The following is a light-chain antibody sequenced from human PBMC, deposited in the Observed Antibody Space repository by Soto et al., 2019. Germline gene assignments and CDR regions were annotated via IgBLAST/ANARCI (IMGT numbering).Light chain of an antibody. J-gene: IGLJ2*01. CDR2: EVS. CDR3: SSYTTISTVV. V-gene: IGLV2-14*03. Sequence: QSALTQPASVSGSPGQSITISCTGTSSDIGGYNYVSWYQQHPGKAPQLMIYEVSNRPSGLSNRFSGSKSGNTASLTISGLQAEDAADYYCSSYTTISTVVFGGGTKLTVL. CDR1: SSDIGGYNY.